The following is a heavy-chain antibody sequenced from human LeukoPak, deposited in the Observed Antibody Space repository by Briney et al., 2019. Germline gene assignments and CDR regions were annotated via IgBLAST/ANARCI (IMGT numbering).Heavy chain of an antibody. V-gene: IGHV3-13*01. CDR1: GFTFRNYD. Sequence: PGGSLRLSCAASGFTFRNYDMHWVRHAPGKGLEWVSAFHTDGGIYYVDSVTGRFTISREDAENSLYLQMNSLRAGDTAVYYCARGSGPGVTTIDSWGPGTLVIVSS. D-gene: IGHD3-10*01. CDR2: FHTDGGI. CDR3: ARGSGPGVTTIDS. J-gene: IGHJ4*02.